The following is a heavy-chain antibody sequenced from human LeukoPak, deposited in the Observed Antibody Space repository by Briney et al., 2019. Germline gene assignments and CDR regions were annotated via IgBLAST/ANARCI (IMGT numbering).Heavy chain of an antibody. V-gene: IGHV1-2*02. D-gene: IGHD4-17*01. CDR3: AREMRIEYDYGDYGMGFDY. CDR1: GYTFTGYY. J-gene: IGHJ4*02. CDR2: INPNSGGT. Sequence: ASVKVSCKASGYTFTGYYIRWVRQAPGQGLEWMGWINPNSGGTNYAQKFQGRVTMTRDTSISTAYMELSRLRSDDTAVYYCAREMRIEYDYGDYGMGFDYWGQGTLVTVSS.